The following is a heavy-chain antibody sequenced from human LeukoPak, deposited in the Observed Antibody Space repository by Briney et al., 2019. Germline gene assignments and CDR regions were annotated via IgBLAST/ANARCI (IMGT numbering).Heavy chain of an antibody. D-gene: IGHD1-26*01. CDR3: ARDRLMGATKVGDAFDI. CDR1: GGSFSGYY. Sequence: PSETLSLTCAVYGGSFSGYYWSWIRQPAGKGLEWIGRIYTSGSTNYNPSLKSRVTMSVDTSKNQFSLKLSSVTAADTAVYYCARDRLMGATKVGDAFDIWGQGTMVTVSS. V-gene: IGHV4-4*07. CDR2: IYTSGST. J-gene: IGHJ3*02.